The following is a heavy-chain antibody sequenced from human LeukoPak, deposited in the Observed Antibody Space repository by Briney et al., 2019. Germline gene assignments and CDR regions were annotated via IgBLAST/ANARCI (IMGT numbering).Heavy chain of an antibody. CDR2: ISAYNCNT. V-gene: IGHV1-18*01. J-gene: IGHJ4*02. CDR3: ARGNRPSGTTDY. Sequence: ADTLKLSCKVSGYTFSSYGISWVRQAPGQGLELMGWISAYNCNTNYAQKLQGRVTMTTDTTTSTAYMELRTLRSDDTAVYYCARGNRPSGTTDYWGQGTLVTVSS. CDR1: GYTFSSYG. D-gene: IGHD1-1*01.